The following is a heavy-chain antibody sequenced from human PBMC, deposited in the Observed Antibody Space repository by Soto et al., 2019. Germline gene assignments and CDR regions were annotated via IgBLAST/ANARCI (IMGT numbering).Heavy chain of an antibody. Sequence: QVQLVQSGAEVKKPGASVKVSCKVSGYTLTELPMHWVRQAPGKGLEWMGGFDPEDGDIFYAQKFQGSVTLTEDTSTDTAYMELRSLRSEDTAVYYCSTEEVAGTAYWGQGTLVTVSS. J-gene: IGHJ4*02. V-gene: IGHV1-24*01. D-gene: IGHD6-19*01. CDR1: GYTLTELP. CDR3: STEEVAGTAY. CDR2: FDPEDGDI.